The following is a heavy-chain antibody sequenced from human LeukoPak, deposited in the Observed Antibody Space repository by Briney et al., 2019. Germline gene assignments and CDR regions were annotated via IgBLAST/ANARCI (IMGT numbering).Heavy chain of an antibody. CDR3: ARDRDIVVVTAFYYFDY. D-gene: IGHD2-21*02. J-gene: IGHJ4*02. V-gene: IGHV1-24*01. Sequence: ASVKVSCKVSGYTLTELSMHWVRQAPGKGLEWMGGFDPEDGETIYAQKFQGRVTITTDESTSTAYMELSSLRSEDTAVYYCARDRDIVVVTAFYYFDYWGQGTLVTVSS. CDR1: GYTLTELS. CDR2: FDPEDGET.